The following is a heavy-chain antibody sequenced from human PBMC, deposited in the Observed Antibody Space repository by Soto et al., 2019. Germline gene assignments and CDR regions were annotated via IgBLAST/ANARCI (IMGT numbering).Heavy chain of an antibody. CDR1: GGSISSGDYY. CDR3: ARDLKRSGTGY. J-gene: IGHJ4*02. D-gene: IGHD3-10*01. CDR2: IYYSGST. V-gene: IGHV4-30-4*01. Sequence: KTSETLSLTCTVSGGSISSGDYYWSWIRQPPGKGLEWIGYIYYSGSTYYNPSLKSRVTISVDTSKNQFSLKLSSVTAADTAVYYCARDLKRSGTGYWGQGTLVTVSS.